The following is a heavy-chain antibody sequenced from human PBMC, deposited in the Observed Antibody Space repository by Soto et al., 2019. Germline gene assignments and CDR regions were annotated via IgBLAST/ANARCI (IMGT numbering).Heavy chain of an antibody. CDR2: IYPDDSDT. Sequence: GESLKISCKGSGFTFTTYRIGWVRQVPGKGLEWMGVIYPDDSDTRYSPSFQGRVTISADKSNSTAYLQWSSLEASDTAVYYCARAFRSNYYAFWGQGTLVTVSS. D-gene: IGHD3-3*01. CDR1: GFTFTTYR. V-gene: IGHV5-51*01. J-gene: IGHJ4*02. CDR3: ARAFRSNYYAF.